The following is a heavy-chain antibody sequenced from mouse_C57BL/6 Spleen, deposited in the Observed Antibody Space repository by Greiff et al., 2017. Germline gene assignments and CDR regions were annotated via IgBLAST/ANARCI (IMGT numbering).Heavy chain of an antibody. CDR3: AKTGGNWYFDV. D-gene: IGHD1-1*02. CDR1: GFSLTSYG. Sequence: VMLVESGPGLVQPSQSLSITCTVSGFSLTSYGVHWVRQSPGKGLEWLGVIWRGGSTDYNAAFMSRLSITKDNSKSQVFFKMNSLQADDTAIYYCAKTGGNWYFDVWGTGTTVTVSS. CDR2: IWRGGST. V-gene: IGHV2-5*01. J-gene: IGHJ1*03.